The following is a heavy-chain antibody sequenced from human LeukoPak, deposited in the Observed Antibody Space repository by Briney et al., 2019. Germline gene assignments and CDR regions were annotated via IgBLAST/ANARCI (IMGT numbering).Heavy chain of an antibody. V-gene: IGHV3-23*01. D-gene: IGHD4/OR15-4a*01. Sequence: GGSLRLSCAASGFTFSSYAMSWVRQAPGKGLEWVSDISGSGGKTNYADSAKGRFTISRDNSKNTLYLQMNSLRAEDTAVYYCAKDCDYGGNSNDAFDIWGQGTMVTVSS. CDR3: AKDCDYGGNSNDAFDI. CDR1: GFTFSSYA. CDR2: ISGSGGKT. J-gene: IGHJ3*02.